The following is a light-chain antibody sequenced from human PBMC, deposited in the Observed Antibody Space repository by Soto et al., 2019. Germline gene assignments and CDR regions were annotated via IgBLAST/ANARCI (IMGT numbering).Light chain of an antibody. CDR2: AAS. CDR1: QGISNH. V-gene: IGKV1-27*01. Sequence: DLQMTQSPSSLSASVGDRVTITCRASQGISNHLAWYQQKPGKVPKLLIYAASTLHSGVPSRFSGSGSGTDFTLTISSLQPEDVATYYCQKYNLAPFTFGPGTKVDIK. CDR3: QKYNLAPFT. J-gene: IGKJ3*01.